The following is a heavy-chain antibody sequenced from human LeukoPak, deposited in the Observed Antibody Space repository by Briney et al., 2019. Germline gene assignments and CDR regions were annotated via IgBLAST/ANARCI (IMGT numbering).Heavy chain of an antibody. Sequence: KPSETLSLTCAVYGGSFSSYYWSWIRQPPGKGLEWIGYIYYSGSTNYNPSLKSRVTISVDTSKNQFSLKLSSVTAADTAVYYCARGALVAAAGKRYFDLWGRGTLVTVSS. V-gene: IGHV4-59*01. J-gene: IGHJ2*01. D-gene: IGHD6-13*01. CDR1: GGSFSSYY. CDR3: ARGALVAAAGKRYFDL. CDR2: IYYSGST.